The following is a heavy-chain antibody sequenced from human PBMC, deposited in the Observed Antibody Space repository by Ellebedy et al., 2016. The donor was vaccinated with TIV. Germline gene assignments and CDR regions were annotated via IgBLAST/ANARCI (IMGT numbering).Heavy chain of an antibody. D-gene: IGHD6-19*01. V-gene: IGHV3-11*06. CDR2: ISSTSSYT. CDR1: GLRFSDFY. Sequence: PGGSLRLSCAAAGLRFSDFYMGWIRQAPGKEPELISYISSTSSYTIYTQSVKGRFTISRDNAKQSLFLQMNSLRAEDTAVYYCARDLDKSSGWYGGAAYWGQGTLVTVSS. J-gene: IGHJ4*02. CDR3: ARDLDKSSGWYGGAAY.